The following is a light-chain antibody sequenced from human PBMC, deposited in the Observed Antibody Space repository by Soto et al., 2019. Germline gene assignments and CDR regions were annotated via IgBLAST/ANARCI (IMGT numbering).Light chain of an antibody. V-gene: IGKV1-5*01. J-gene: IGKJ2*01. Sequence: DIQMTQSPSTLSASVGDRATITCRSSQSISSWLAWYQQKPGKAPKLLIYDASSLESGVPSRFSGSGSGTEFTLTISSLQPYEFATYYCQQYNSYLYTFGQGTKLEIK. CDR3: QQYNSYLYT. CDR1: QSISSW. CDR2: DAS.